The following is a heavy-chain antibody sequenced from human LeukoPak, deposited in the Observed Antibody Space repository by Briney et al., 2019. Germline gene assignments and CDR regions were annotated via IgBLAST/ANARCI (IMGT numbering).Heavy chain of an antibody. J-gene: IGHJ4*02. CDR2: IIPIFGTA. CDR1: GGTFSSYA. Sequence: SVKVSCKASGGTFSSYAISWVRQAPGQGLEWMGGIIPIFGTANYAQKFQGRVTITADKSTSTAYMELSSLRSEDTAVYYCARRYMATSAEDFDYWGQGTLVTVSS. CDR3: ARRYMATSAEDFDY. D-gene: IGHD3-16*02. V-gene: IGHV1-69*06.